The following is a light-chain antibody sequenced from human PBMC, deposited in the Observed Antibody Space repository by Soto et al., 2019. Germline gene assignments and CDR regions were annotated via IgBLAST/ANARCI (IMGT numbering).Light chain of an antibody. CDR2: TTS. CDR1: IGAVTSNYY. J-gene: IGLJ3*02. Sequence: QAVVTQEPSLTVSPGGTVTITCTSSIGAVTSNYYPSWFQQKPGQAPRPLIYTTSNKHSWTPARFSGSLLGAKAALTLSGVQPEDEAEYYCLLYQGGSWVFGGGTKVTVL. CDR3: LLYQGGSWV. V-gene: IGLV7-43*01.